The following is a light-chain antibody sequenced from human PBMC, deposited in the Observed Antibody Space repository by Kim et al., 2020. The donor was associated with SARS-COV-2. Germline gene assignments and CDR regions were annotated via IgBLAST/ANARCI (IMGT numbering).Light chain of an antibody. CDR3: ASHGGYDYV. Sequence: SVATSCSEARYGFISYKYVSWYQQRPGKSPNLIIYEVTKRPSGVPDRFSGSMSGNTASLTVSGLQAEDEADYYCASHGGYDYVFGTGTKVTVL. CDR2: EVT. V-gene: IGLV2-8*01. CDR1: RYGFISYKY. J-gene: IGLJ1*01.